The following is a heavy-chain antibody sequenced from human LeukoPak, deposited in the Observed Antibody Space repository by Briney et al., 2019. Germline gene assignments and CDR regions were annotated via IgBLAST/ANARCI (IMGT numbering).Heavy chain of an antibody. Sequence: SETLSLTCTVSGGSMTSHYWSWFRQPPGKGLEWIGYIYYSGCTNYNPSLKSRVTISVDRSKNQFSLKLSSVTAADTAVYYCARGGWYEDYWGQGTLVTVSS. J-gene: IGHJ4*02. CDR3: ARGGWYEDY. CDR2: IYYSGCT. CDR1: GGSMTSHY. D-gene: IGHD6-19*01. V-gene: IGHV4-59*11.